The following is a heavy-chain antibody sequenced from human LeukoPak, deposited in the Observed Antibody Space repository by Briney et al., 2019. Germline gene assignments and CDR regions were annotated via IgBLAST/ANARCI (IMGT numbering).Heavy chain of an antibody. CDR2: IHHSGTT. V-gene: IGHV4-59*01. CDR1: GDSMTNYY. CDR3: ARDRGSLGGFDY. J-gene: IGHJ4*02. D-gene: IGHD3-16*01. Sequence: AETLSLTCTVSGDSMTNYYWNWIRQPPGKGLEWIGYIHHSGTTNYNPSLKSRVTISVDTSKNQFSLKLSSVTAADTAVYYCARDRGSLGGFDYWGQGTLVTVSS.